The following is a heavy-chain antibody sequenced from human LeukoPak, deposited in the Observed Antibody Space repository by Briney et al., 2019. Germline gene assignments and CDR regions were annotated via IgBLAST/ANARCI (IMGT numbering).Heavy chain of an antibody. V-gene: IGHV4-34*01. CDR1: GGSFSGYY. J-gene: IGHJ4*02. Sequence: SETPSLTCAVYGGSFSGYYWSWIRQPPGKGLEWIGEINHSGSTNYNPSLKSRVTISVDTSKNQFSLKLSSVTAADTAVYYCARATGIAAAGTFDYFDYWGQGTLVTVSS. CDR2: INHSGST. CDR3: ARATGIAAAGTFDYFDY. D-gene: IGHD6-13*01.